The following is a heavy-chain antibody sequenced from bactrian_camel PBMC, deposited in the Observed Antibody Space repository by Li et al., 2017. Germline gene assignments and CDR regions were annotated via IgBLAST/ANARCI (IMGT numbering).Heavy chain of an antibody. V-gene: IGHV3S1*01. D-gene: IGHD2*01. CDR1: RYTYKRNC. Sequence: QVQLVESGGGSVQAGGSLTLSCAAGRYTYKRNCMGWFRQRPGKDREGLAVLWIGGATTSYADSAKGRFTISRDNAKKTLALQLNSLKSDDTAIYYCVPRNWGAYDCSYGSRCYKGYWGQGTQVTVS. J-gene: IGHJ6*01. CDR3: VPRNWGAYDCSYGSRCYKGY. CDR2: LWIGGATT.